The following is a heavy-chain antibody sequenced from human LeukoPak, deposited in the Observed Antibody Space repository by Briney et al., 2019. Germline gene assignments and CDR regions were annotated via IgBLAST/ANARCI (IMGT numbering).Heavy chain of an antibody. J-gene: IGHJ6*03. CDR1: GGSISSSSYY. CDR2: IYYSGST. V-gene: IGHV4-39*07. D-gene: IGHD3-16*01. Sequence: SETLSLTCTVSGGSISSSSYYWGWIRQPPGKGLEWIGSIYYSGSTYHNSSLKSRVTISIDTSKNQFSLKLSSVTAADTAVYYCARAGPIGYYYYMDVWGKGTTVTVSS. CDR3: ARAGPIGYYYYMDV.